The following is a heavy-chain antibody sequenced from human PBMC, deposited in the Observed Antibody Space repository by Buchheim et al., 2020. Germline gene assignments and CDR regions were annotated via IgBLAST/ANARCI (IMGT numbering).Heavy chain of an antibody. V-gene: IGHV3-21*01. J-gene: IGHJ6*02. CDR1: GFTFSSYS. Sequence: EVQLVESGGGLVKPGGSLRLSCAASGFTFSSYSMNWVRQAPGKGLEWVSSISSSSSYIYYADSVKGRFTISRDNAKNSLYLQMNSLRAEETAVYYCARVKEWLSPRAYYGMDVWGQGTT. CDR3: ARVKEWLSPRAYYGMDV. CDR2: ISSSSSYI. D-gene: IGHD3-3*01.